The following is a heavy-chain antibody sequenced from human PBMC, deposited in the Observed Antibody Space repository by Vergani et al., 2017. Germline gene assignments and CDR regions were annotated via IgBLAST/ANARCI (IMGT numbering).Heavy chain of an antibody. CDR1: DGSIRNYY. CDR3: AGAADYNWFDP. V-gene: IGHV4-59*01. CDR2: VYYSGST. J-gene: IGHJ5*02. Sequence: QVQLQESGPRLVKPSETLSLTCTVSDGSIRNYYWSWIRQSPGKGLEWIGYVYYSGSTNYNPSLRSRVIISVDTSNNQFSLKLTSVTAADTAVYYCAGAADYNWFDPWGQRTLVTVSS. D-gene: IGHD5-12*01.